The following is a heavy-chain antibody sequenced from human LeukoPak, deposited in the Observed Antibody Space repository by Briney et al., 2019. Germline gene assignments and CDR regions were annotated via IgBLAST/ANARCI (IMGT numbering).Heavy chain of an antibody. D-gene: IGHD3-10*01. J-gene: IGHJ4*02. CDR1: GGSISSGGYS. V-gene: IGHV4-30-2*01. Sequence: SETLSLTCTVSGGSISSGGYSWSWIRQPPGKGLEWIGYIYHSGSTYYNPSLKSRVTISVDRSKDQFSLKLSSVTAADTAVYYCARVRGYGSGSYLDYWGQGTLVTVSS. CDR2: IYHSGST. CDR3: ARVRGYGSGSYLDY.